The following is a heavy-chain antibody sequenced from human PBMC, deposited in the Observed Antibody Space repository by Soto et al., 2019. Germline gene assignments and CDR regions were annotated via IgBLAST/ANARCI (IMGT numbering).Heavy chain of an antibody. CDR3: ARGLRGYSSSWFLPYFDY. J-gene: IGHJ4*02. CDR1: GGSISSYY. V-gene: IGHV4-59*01. Sequence: SETLSLTCTVSGGSISSYYWSWIRQLPGKGLEWIGYIYYSGSTNYNPSLKSRVTISVDTSKNQFSLKLSSVTAADTAVYYCARGLRGYSSSWFLPYFDYWGQGTLVTVSS. D-gene: IGHD6-13*01. CDR2: IYYSGST.